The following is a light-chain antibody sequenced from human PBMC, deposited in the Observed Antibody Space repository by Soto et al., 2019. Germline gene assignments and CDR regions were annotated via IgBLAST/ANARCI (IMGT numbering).Light chain of an antibody. Sequence: EIVMTQSPATLSVSPGERATLSCRASQSVSSYLAWYQQKPCQAPRLLIYGASTRATGIPARFSGSGSGTEFTLTISSLQSEDFAVYYCQQYNNWPRTFGQGTKVEIK. CDR3: QQYNNWPRT. V-gene: IGKV3-15*01. CDR2: GAS. J-gene: IGKJ1*01. CDR1: QSVSSY.